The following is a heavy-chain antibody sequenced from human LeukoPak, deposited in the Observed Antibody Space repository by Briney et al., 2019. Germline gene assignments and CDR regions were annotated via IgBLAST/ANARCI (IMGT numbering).Heavy chain of an antibody. CDR3: ARPRYCSSTSCYHDY. CDR2: IYYSGST. D-gene: IGHD2-2*01. CDR1: GGSISSSSYY. V-gene: IGHV4-39*01. J-gene: IGHJ4*02. Sequence: SETLSLTCTVSGGSISSSSYYWGWIRQPPGKGPEWIGSIYYSGSTYYNPSLKSRVTISVDTSKNQFSLKLSSVTAADTAVYYCARPRYCSSTSCYHDYWGQGTLVTVSS.